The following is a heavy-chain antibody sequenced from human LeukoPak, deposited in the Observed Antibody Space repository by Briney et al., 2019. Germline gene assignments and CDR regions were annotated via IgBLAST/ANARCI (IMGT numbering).Heavy chain of an antibody. CDR1: GFTFSSYG. CDR3: ARDISSYYGMDV. J-gene: IGHJ6*02. CDR2: IWYDGSNK. V-gene: IGHV3-33*01. Sequence: PGRSLRLSCAASGFTFSSYGMHWVRQAPGKGLEGVAVIWYDGSNKYYADSVKGRFTISRDNSKNTLYLQMNSLRAEDTAVYYCARDISSYYGMDVWGQGTTVTVSS.